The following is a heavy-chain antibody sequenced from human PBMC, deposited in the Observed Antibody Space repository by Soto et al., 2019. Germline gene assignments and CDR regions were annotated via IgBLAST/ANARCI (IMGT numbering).Heavy chain of an antibody. CDR2: IYYSGST. CDR3: ARHQSHSSSYVDP. Sequence: QRQLQESGPGLVKPSETLSLTCTVSGGSISSSSYYWGWIRQPPGKGLEWIGSIYYSGSTYYNPSLTSRVTISVDTSKNQFSLKLSSVTAADTAVYYCARHQSHSSSYVDPWGQGNLVTISS. V-gene: IGHV4-39*01. CDR1: GGSISSSSYY. J-gene: IGHJ5*02. D-gene: IGHD6-13*01.